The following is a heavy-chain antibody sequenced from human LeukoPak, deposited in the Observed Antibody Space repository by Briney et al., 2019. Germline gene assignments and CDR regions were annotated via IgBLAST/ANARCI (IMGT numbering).Heavy chain of an antibody. CDR1: GYSISSGYY. Sequence: PSETLSLTCAVSGYSISSGYYWGWIRQPPGKGLEWIGSIYYSGSTYYNPSLKSRVTISVDTSKNQFSLKLSSVTAADTAVYYCARHKEKPWEPDAFDIWGQGTMVTVSS. V-gene: IGHV4-38-2*01. CDR3: ARHKEKPWEPDAFDI. CDR2: IYYSGST. D-gene: IGHD1-26*01. J-gene: IGHJ3*02.